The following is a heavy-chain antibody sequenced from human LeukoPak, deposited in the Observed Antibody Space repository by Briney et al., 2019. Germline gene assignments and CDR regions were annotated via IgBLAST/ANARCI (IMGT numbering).Heavy chain of an antibody. D-gene: IGHD2-21*01. Sequence: ASVKVSCKATGYTFINFDVNGGRQAPGQGPEWTAWMNPGSGDTGYEGKFQARLTMSSNTSITTASMELSSLTSEDTAVYYCALSRRGYFIDVWGKGTTVIVSS. CDR3: ALSRRGYFIDV. CDR1: GYTFINFD. V-gene: IGHV1-8*02. CDR2: MNPGSGDT. J-gene: IGHJ6*04.